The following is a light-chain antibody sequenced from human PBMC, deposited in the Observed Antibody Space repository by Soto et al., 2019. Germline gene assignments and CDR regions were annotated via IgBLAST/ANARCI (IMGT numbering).Light chain of an antibody. CDR2: DAS. CDR1: QSISKW. V-gene: IGKV1-5*01. CDR3: QQSYSTPWT. J-gene: IGKJ1*01. Sequence: DIQMTQSPSTLSASIGDRVSITCRASQSISKWLAWHQQKPGKAPKLLIYDASTLQSGVPPRFSGSGSGTEFTLTIRSLQPDDIATYYCQQSYSTPWTFGQGTKVDIK.